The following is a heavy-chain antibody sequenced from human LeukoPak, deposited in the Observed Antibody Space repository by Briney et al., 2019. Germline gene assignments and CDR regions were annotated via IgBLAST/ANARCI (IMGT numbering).Heavy chain of an antibody. CDR1: GFTFSDYY. CDR2: ISSSGSTI. Sequence: GGSLGLSCAASGFTFSDYYMSWIRQAPGKGLEWVSYISSSGSTIYYADSMKGRFTISRDNAKNSLYLQMNSLRAEDTALYYCARDGLGLTATGAFDIWGQGIMVTVSS. D-gene: IGHD1-26*01. J-gene: IGHJ3*02. V-gene: IGHV3-11*04. CDR3: ARDGLGLTATGAFDI.